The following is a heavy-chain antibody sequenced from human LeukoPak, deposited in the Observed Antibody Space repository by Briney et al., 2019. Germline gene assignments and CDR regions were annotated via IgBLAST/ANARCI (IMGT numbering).Heavy chain of an antibody. CDR2: IKPDGSEK. CDR3: ASRRSGWPNDAFDI. D-gene: IGHD6-19*01. Sequence: GGSLRLSCAASGFTFSNYCMSWVRQAAGKGLEWVANIKPDGSEKYYVDSVKGRFSISRDNAKNSVYLQMDSLRAEDTAVYYCASRRSGWPNDAFDIWGQGTMVTVTS. CDR1: GFTFSNYC. V-gene: IGHV3-7*01. J-gene: IGHJ3*02.